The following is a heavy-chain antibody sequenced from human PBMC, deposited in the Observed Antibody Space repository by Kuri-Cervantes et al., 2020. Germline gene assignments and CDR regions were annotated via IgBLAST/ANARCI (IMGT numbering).Heavy chain of an antibody. CDR1: GFTFSSYA. D-gene: IGHD6-19*01. CDR2: ISYDGSNK. CDR3: ASHIAVARMVDY. V-gene: IGHV3-30*07. Sequence: GESLKISCAASGFTFSSYAMHWVRQAPGKGLEWVAVISYDGSNKYYADSVKGRFTISRDNAKNALYLQMNSLRAEDTAVYYCASHIAVARMVDYWGQGTLVTVSS. J-gene: IGHJ4*02.